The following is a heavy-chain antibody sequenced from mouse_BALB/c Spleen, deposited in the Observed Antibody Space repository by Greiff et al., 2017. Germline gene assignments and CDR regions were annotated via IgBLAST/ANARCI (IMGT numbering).Heavy chain of an antibody. CDR1: GFSLTGYG. CDR2: IWGDGST. D-gene: IGHD2-4*01. Sequence: VKLMESGPGLVAPSQSLSITCTVSGFSLTGYGVNWVRQPPGKGLEWLGMIWGDGSTDYNSALKSRLSISKDNSKSQVFLKMNSLQTDDTARYYFARATMITAFAYWGQGTLVTVSA. V-gene: IGHV2-6-7*01. J-gene: IGHJ3*01. CDR3: ARATMITAFAY.